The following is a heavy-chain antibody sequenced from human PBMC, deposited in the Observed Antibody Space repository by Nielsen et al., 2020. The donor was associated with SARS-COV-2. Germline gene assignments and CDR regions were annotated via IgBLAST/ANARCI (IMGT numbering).Heavy chain of an antibody. V-gene: IGHV3-53*04. Sequence: GGSLRLSCTASGFTVSSNYMSWVRQAPGKGLEWVSIVYSGETTYYADSVKGRFTISRHDSKNTLYLQMNSLRAEDTAVYYCARGPIEGQLLYTHWYFDLWGRGTLVTVSS. D-gene: IGHD2-2*02. CDR1: GFTVSSNY. J-gene: IGHJ2*01. CDR3: ARGPIEGQLLYTHWYFDL. CDR2: VYSGETT.